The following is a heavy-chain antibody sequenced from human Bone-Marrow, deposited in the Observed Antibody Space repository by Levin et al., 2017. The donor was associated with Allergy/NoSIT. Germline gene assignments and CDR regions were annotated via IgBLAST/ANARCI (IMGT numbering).Heavy chain of an antibody. CDR2: IYTSGST. CDR3: ARGRVDIVATIRGWGHFDY. Sequence: SETLSLTCTVSGGSISSGSYYWSWIRQPAGKGLEWIGRIYTSGSTNYNPSLKSRVTISVDTSKNQFSLKLSSVTAADTAVYYCARGRVDIVATIRGWGHFDYWGQGTLVTVSS. V-gene: IGHV4-61*02. D-gene: IGHD5-12*01. CDR1: GGSISSGSYY. J-gene: IGHJ4*02.